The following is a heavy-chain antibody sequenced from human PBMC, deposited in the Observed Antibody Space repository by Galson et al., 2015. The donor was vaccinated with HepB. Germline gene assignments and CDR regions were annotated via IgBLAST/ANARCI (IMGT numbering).Heavy chain of an antibody. CDR1: GFTFSSYA. V-gene: IGHV3-30*04. Sequence: SLRLSCAASGFTFSSYAMHWVRQAPGKGLEWVAVISYDGSNKYYADSVKGRFTISRDNSKNTLYLQMNSLRAEDTAVYYCARHDEIHNWYFDLWGRGTLVTVSA. D-gene: IGHD1-1*01. CDR2: ISYDGSNK. CDR3: ARHDEIHNWYFDL. J-gene: IGHJ2*01.